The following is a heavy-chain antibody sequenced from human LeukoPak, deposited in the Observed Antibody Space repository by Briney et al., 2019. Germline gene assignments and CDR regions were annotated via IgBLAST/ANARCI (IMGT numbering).Heavy chain of an antibody. D-gene: IGHD3-3*01. Sequence: PGGSLRLSCAASGFTFSSYWMHWVRQAPGKGLVWVSRVDSDGSSTTYAGSVKGRFTISRDNAKSTLYHQMNSLRAEDTAVYYCARGITIFGVVNDAFDIWGQGTMVTVSS. J-gene: IGHJ3*02. CDR2: VDSDGSST. CDR3: ARGITIFGVVNDAFDI. V-gene: IGHV3-74*01. CDR1: GFTFSSYW.